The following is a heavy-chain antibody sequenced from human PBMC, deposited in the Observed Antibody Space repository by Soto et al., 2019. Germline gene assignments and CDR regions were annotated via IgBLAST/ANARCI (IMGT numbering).Heavy chain of an antibody. V-gene: IGHV4-59*01. D-gene: IGHD1-26*01. CDR3: AREVGASLDYFDS. J-gene: IGHJ4*02. CDR1: GGSINRYY. CDR2: IYYSGST. Sequence: LSLTCTVSGGSINRYYWNWIRQPPGKGLEWIGYIYYSGSTIYTPSLRGRVTISLDTSKNQFSLRLTSVTAADTAVYYCAREVGASLDYFDSWGQGTLVTVSS.